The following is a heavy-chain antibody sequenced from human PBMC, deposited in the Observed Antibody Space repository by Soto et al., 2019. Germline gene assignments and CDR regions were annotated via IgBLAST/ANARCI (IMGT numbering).Heavy chain of an antibody. CDR2: IKPTGGST. J-gene: IGHJ4*02. CDR3: ARTFSDGFPSDY. CDR1: GYTFTSYY. Sequence: QVQLVQSGAEVKKPGASVKVSCKASGYTFTSYYMHWVRQAPGQGLEWMGIIKPTGGSTTYAQKFQGRVTMTRDTSTSTVYMELSSLTSEDTAVYYCARTFSDGFPSDYWGQGTLVTVSS. D-gene: IGHD3-10*01. V-gene: IGHV1-46*01.